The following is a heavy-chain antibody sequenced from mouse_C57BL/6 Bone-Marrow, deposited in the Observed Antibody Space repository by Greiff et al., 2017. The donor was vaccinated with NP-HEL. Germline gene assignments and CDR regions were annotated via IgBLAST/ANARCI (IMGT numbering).Heavy chain of an antibody. CDR1: GFTFSSYG. Sequence: EVKLVESGGDLVKPGGSLKLSCAASGFTFSSYGMSWVRQTPDKRLEWVATISSGGSYTYYPDSVKGRFTISRDNAKNTLYLQMSSLKSEDTAMYYCARRGYDYEDYAMDYWGQGTSVTVSS. J-gene: IGHJ4*01. CDR3: ARRGYDYEDYAMDY. V-gene: IGHV5-6*02. CDR2: ISSGGSYT. D-gene: IGHD2-4*01.